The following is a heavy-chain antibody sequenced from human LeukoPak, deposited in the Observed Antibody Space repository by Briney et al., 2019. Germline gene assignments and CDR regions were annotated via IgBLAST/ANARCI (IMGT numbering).Heavy chain of an antibody. Sequence: GGSLRLSCAASGFSFSFYEIHWVRQAPGKGLEWISYISSSGTTTYYADSVKGRFTISRDNAKNSLYLQMNSLRAEDTAVYYCTPLTVTSNFDYWGQGTLVTVSS. CDR1: GFSFSFYE. J-gene: IGHJ4*02. CDR2: ISSSGTTT. D-gene: IGHD4-11*01. CDR3: TPLTVTSNFDY. V-gene: IGHV3-48*03.